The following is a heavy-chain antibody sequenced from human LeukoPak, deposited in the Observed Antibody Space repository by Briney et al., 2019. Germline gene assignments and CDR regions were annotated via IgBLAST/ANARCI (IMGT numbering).Heavy chain of an antibody. D-gene: IGHD6-19*01. J-gene: IGHJ4*02. CDR3: ARHDSSGWHFDY. Sequence: PSETLSLTCTVSGGSISSYYWSWLRQPPGKGLEWIGYIYTSGSTNYNPSLKSRVTMSVDTSKNQFSLKLSSVTAADTAVYYCARHDSSGWHFDYWGQGTLVTVSS. V-gene: IGHV4-59*08. CDR2: IYTSGST. CDR1: GGSISSYY.